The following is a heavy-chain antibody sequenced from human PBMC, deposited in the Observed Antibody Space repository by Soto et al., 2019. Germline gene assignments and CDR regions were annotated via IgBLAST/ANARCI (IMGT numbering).Heavy chain of an antibody. CDR3: ARNMGRRTQGYYNGMDV. CDR2: ISSGSSYT. J-gene: IGHJ6*02. D-gene: IGHD1-26*01. Sequence: QVQLVESGGGLVKPGGSLRLSCAVSGFTFSDHYMSWIRQAPGKGLEWISYISSGSSYTNYADSVKGRFTISRDNADNSLYQQMSSLGADDTAVYYCARNMGRRTQGYYNGMDVWGQGTTVTVSS. V-gene: IGHV3-11*05. CDR1: GFTFSDHY.